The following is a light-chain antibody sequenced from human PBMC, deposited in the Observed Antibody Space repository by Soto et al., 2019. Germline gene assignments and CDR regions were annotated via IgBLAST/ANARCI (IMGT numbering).Light chain of an antibody. V-gene: IGKV3-11*01. CDR2: DAS. J-gene: IGKJ2*01. Sequence: EIVLTQSPATLSSSPGKRATLSCRATQSVIFYFAWYQQNPGQDHRLLIYDASYRAPGIQARFSVSGSGTDFPLTISSLQPDACAVYYCQQRSSLPYTVVQGTKLDI. CDR1: QSVIFY. CDR3: QQRSSLPYT.